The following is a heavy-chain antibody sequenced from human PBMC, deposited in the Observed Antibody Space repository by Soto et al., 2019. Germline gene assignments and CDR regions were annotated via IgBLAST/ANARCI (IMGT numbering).Heavy chain of an antibody. CDR3: AKTITLSPSDDSRGRGALIDH. CDR1: GFTFSVFG. Sequence: QVHLVESGGGVVQPGGSLRLSCAASGFTFSVFGMHWVRQAPGKGPEWVAVISHEGNSKHYADSVKGRFSISRDNARNSVSLVMDSLRPEDTGLYYCAKTITLSPSDDSRGRGALIDHRGQGTLVTLSS. D-gene: IGHD6-19*01. V-gene: IGHV3-30*18. J-gene: IGHJ4*02. CDR2: ISHEGNSK.